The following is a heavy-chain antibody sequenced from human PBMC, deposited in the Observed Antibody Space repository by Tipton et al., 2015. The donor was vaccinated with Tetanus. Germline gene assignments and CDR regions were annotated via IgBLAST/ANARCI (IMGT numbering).Heavy chain of an antibody. CDR2: IWYDGSNK. CDR1: GFTFSSYG. Sequence: RSLRLSCAASGFTFSSYGMHWVRQAPGKGLEWVAVIWYDGSNKYYADSVKGRFTISRDNSKNTLYLQMNSLRAEDTAVYYCARDLRHYSSPDYWGQGTLVTVSS. CDR3: ARDLRHYSSPDY. J-gene: IGHJ4*02. D-gene: IGHD6-13*01. V-gene: IGHV3-33*01.